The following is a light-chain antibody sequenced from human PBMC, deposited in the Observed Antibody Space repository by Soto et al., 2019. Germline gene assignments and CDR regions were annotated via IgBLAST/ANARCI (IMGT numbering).Light chain of an antibody. CDR1: SSNIGSNT. Sequence: QSVLTQPPSASGTPGQRVTISCSGSSSNIGSNTVHWYQQLPGTAPKLLIYSNNKRPSGVPDRFSGSKSGASASLAITGLQAEDEADYYCQSYDSSLSGYVFGTGTKVTVL. CDR3: QSYDSSLSGYV. V-gene: IGLV1-44*01. CDR2: SNN. J-gene: IGLJ1*01.